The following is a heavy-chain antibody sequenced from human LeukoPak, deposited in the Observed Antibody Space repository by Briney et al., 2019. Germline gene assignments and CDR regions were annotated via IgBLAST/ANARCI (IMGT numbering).Heavy chain of an antibody. CDR3: ARDHKGWD. Sequence: QPGGSLRLSCAASGFTFSSYSMNWVRRAPGKGLEWVSYISSSSSTINYAHSVKGSLTISRVNGKNSLYLQMNSLRDEDTAVYYCARDHKGWDWGQGTLVTVSS. CDR1: GFTFSSYS. V-gene: IGHV3-48*02. CDR2: ISSSSSTI. D-gene: IGHD6-19*01. J-gene: IGHJ4*02.